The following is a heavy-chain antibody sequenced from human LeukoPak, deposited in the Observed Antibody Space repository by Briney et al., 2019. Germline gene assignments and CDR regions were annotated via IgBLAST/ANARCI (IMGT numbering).Heavy chain of an antibody. V-gene: IGHV3-9*01. CDR2: ISWNSGSI. D-gene: IGHD1-26*01. J-gene: IGHJ4*02. CDR1: GFTFDDYA. CDR3: VKDSPPRYSGSPPAY. Sequence: GGSLRLSCAASGFTFDDYAMHWVRQAPGKGLEWVSGISWNSGSIGYADSVKGRFTISRDNAKNSLYLQMNSLRADDTAVYYCVKDSPPRYSGSPPAYWGQGTLVTVSS.